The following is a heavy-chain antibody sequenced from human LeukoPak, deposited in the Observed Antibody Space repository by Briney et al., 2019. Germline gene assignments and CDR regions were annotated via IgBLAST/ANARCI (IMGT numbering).Heavy chain of an antibody. CDR3: ARRSGVGASPFDY. Sequence: PSETLSLTCTVSGGSISSSSYYWGWIRQPPGKGLEWIGTIYYSGSTYYNPSLKSRVTISVDTSKNRFSLELSSVTAADTAVYFCARRSGVGASPFDYWGQGTLVTVSS. V-gene: IGHV4-39*01. CDR1: GGSISSSSYY. J-gene: IGHJ4*02. CDR2: IYYSGST. D-gene: IGHD1-26*01.